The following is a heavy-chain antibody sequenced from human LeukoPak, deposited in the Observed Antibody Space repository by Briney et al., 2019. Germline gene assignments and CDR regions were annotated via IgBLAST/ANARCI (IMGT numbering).Heavy chain of an antibody. V-gene: IGHV3-23*01. Sequence: GGSLRLSCAASGFTFSSYSMAWVRQAPGKGLEWVSVISGSGDSTYFADSVKGRFTISRDNSKNTLYLQMNSLRAEDTAVYYCAKAWDLVATNGFDYWGQGTLVTVSS. D-gene: IGHD5-12*01. CDR1: GFTFSSYS. J-gene: IGHJ4*02. CDR3: AKAWDLVATNGFDY. CDR2: ISGSGDST.